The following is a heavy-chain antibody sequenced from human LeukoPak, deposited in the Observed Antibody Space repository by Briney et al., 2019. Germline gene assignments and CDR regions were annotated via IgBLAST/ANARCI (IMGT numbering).Heavy chain of an antibody. Sequence: PEGSLRLSCAASGFTFDDYAMHWVRQAPGKGLEWVSGVTWNSGGIAYADSVKGRFTISRDNAKNSLYLQMNSLRTEDTDLYYCAKDWGTMVRGFDYWGQGTLVTVSS. D-gene: IGHD3-10*01. CDR1: GFTFDDYA. CDR3: AKDWGTMVRGFDY. V-gene: IGHV3-9*01. CDR2: VTWNSGGI. J-gene: IGHJ4*02.